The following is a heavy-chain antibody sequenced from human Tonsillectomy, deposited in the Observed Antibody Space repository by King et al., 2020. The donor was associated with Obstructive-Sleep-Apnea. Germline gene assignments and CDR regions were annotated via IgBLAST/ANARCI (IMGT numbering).Heavy chain of an antibody. CDR2: VSYSGNT. CDR1: GGSISSYY. CDR3: ARHVPRIGWLLSYYFDY. D-gene: IGHD3-3*01. V-gene: IGHV4-59*08. J-gene: IGHJ4*02. Sequence: VQLQESGPGLVKPSETLSLTCNVSGGSISSYYWSWIRQSPGKGLEWIGYVSYSGNTNYNPSLGSRVILSVDTSKNYFSLKLSSVTAADTAVYYCARHVPRIGWLLSYYFDYWGQGILVTVSS.